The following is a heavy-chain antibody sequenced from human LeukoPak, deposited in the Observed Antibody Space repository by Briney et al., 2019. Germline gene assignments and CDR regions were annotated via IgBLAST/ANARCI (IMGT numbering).Heavy chain of an antibody. CDR2: INPNNGNL. CDR1: GYTFGSDD. Sequence: ASVKVSCKASGYTFGSDDINWVRQATGQGLEWMGWINPNNGNLGYAQKFQGRVTITRNTPISTAYMELSSLTSEDTAVYYCARDRDSSSWPNWFDPWGQGTLVTVSS. CDR3: ARDRDSSSWPNWFDP. V-gene: IGHV1-8*03. D-gene: IGHD6-13*01. J-gene: IGHJ5*02.